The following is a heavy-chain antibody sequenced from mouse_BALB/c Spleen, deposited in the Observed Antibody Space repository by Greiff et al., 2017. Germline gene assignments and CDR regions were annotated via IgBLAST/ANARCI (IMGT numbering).Heavy chain of an antibody. Sequence: VQLQESGPGLVQPSQSLSITCTVSGFSLTSYGVHWVRQSPGKGLEWLGVIWSGGSTDYNAAFISRLSISKDNSKSQVFFKMNSLQADDTAIYYCARKRVYYYGSSPSYAMDYWGQGTSVTVSS. CDR1: GFSLTSYG. CDR3: ARKRVYYYGSSPSYAMDY. CDR2: IWSGGST. J-gene: IGHJ4*01. V-gene: IGHV2-4-1*01. D-gene: IGHD1-1*01.